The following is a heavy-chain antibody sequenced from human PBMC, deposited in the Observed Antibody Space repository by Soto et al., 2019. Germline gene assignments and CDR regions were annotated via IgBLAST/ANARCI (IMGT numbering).Heavy chain of an antibody. V-gene: IGHV1-46*03. CDR3: ARGGGIVVVTAPYGH. D-gene: IGHD2-21*02. J-gene: IGHJ4*02. CDR2: INPSGGYT. Sequence: ASVKVSCKASGYTFSSYYMNWARQAPGQGLEWLGIINPSGGYTTYAQRFLGRVTMTSDTSTSTVHMELGSLTSEDTAVYYCARGGGIVVVTAPYGHWGQGTLVTVSS. CDR1: GYTFSSYY.